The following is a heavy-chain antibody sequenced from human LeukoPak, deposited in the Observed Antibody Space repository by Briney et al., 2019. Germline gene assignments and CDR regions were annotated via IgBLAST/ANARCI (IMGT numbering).Heavy chain of an antibody. D-gene: IGHD5-12*01. Sequence: GGSLRLSCAASGFTFRSYAMTWVRQAPGKGLEWVSFISGSGGSTYYADSAKGRFTISKDKSRNTLFLQMNSLRAEDTAVYYCATVPRSGYYYFDYWGQGTLVTVSS. J-gene: IGHJ4*02. CDR3: ATVPRSGYYYFDY. V-gene: IGHV3-23*01. CDR2: ISGSGGST. CDR1: GFTFRSYA.